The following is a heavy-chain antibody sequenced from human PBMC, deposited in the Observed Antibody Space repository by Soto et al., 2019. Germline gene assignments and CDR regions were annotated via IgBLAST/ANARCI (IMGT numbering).Heavy chain of an antibody. CDR2: ISAYDGKT. Sequence: ASVKGSCETSGYTFNTYGINWVRQAPGQGLELMGWISAYDGKTTYAEKFQGRVTMTTDTSTSTAYMELRSLRSDDTAIYYCARDPHEFWTSYWFDPWGQGTPVTVSS. V-gene: IGHV1-18*01. CDR1: GYTFNTYG. CDR3: ARDPHEFWTSYWFDP. D-gene: IGHD3-3*01. J-gene: IGHJ5*02.